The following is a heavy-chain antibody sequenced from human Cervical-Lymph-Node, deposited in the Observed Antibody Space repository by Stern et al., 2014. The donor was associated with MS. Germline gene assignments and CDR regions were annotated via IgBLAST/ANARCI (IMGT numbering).Heavy chain of an antibody. V-gene: IGHV1-46*01. D-gene: IGHD3/OR15-3a*01. J-gene: IGHJ4*02. CDR1: GYTLTSHY. CDR3: ASGTGSKRPAGNY. CDR2: INPSGDSA. Sequence: VQLVQSGAEVKKPAASVKVSCKASGYTLTSHYMHWVRHAPGQGLEWVGIINPSGDSASYAQKFQGRVTMTRDTSTSTLYMELSSLRSEDTAVYYCASGTGSKRPAGNYWGQGTLVTVSS.